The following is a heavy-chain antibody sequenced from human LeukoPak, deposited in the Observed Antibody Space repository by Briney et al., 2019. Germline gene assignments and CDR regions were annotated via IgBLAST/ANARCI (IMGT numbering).Heavy chain of an antibody. D-gene: IGHD5/OR15-5a*01. Sequence: PGGSLRLSCAASGFTFSSFWMSWVRQAPGKGLEWVANIKQDGSEKYYVDSVKGRFTISRDNAKNSLFLQMNSLRAEDTAVYYCASRGLHSTNPGAFHIWGQGTMVTVSS. CDR1: GFTFSSFW. CDR2: IKQDGSEK. J-gene: IGHJ3*02. V-gene: IGHV3-7*01. CDR3: ASRGLHSTNPGAFHI.